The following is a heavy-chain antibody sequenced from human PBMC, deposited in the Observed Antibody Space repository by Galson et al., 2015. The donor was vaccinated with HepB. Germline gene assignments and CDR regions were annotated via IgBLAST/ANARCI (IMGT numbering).Heavy chain of an antibody. CDR1: GFTFSSYW. V-gene: IGHV3-7*03. D-gene: IGHD4-17*01. CDR3: ARGILTTVTTDDAFDI. Sequence: SLRLSCAASGFTFSSYWMSWVRQAPGKGLEWVANIKQDGSEKYYVDSAKGRFTISRDNAKNSLYLQMNSLRAEDTAVYYCARGILTTVTTDDAFDIWGQGTMVTVSS. J-gene: IGHJ3*02. CDR2: IKQDGSEK.